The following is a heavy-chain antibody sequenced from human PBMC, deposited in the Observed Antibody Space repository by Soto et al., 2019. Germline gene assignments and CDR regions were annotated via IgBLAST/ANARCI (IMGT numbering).Heavy chain of an antibody. CDR2: GTIYFRGGP. CDR1: GTSISNSGHY. CDR3: ARDYDFPHGMDV. J-gene: IGHJ6*02. D-gene: IGHD3-3*01. V-gene: IGHV4-39*07. Sequence: PSETLSLTCAVSGTSISNSGHYWGWIRQPPGEGLEWIGTGTIYFRGGPYYNPSLKSRVSLSLDASKNQFSLRLESVTAADTAVYYCARDYDFPHGMDVWGQGTTVTVSS.